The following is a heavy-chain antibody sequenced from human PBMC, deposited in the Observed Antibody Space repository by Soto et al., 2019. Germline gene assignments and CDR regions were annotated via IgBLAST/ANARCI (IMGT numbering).Heavy chain of an antibody. D-gene: IGHD5-12*01. CDR2: IIPIFGTA. V-gene: IGHV1-69*06. CDR3: ARDGDGYNYPPPSNGMDV. CDR1: GGTFSSYA. J-gene: IGHJ6*02. Sequence: SVEVSCKASGGTFSSYASSWVLQAPGQGLEWMGGIIPIFGTANYAQKFQGRVTIPADKSTSTAYMELSSLRSDDTAVYYCARDGDGYNYPPPSNGMDVWCQGTTVPVSS.